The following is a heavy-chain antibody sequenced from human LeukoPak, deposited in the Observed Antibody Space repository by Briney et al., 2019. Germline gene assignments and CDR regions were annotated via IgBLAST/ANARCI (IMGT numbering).Heavy chain of an antibody. CDR3: ARGLASGYPPIPFDY. CDR2: IIDTGST. V-gene: IGHV4-34*12. J-gene: IGHJ4*02. Sequence: SETLSLTCAVYGESFSGYYWTWIRQPPGKGLERIGEIIDTGSTKYNSSLKSRVTISVDTSKNEFSLNLTSVTAADTAVYYCARGLASGYPPIPFDYWGQGTLVTVSS. D-gene: IGHD3-3*01. CDR1: GESFSGYY.